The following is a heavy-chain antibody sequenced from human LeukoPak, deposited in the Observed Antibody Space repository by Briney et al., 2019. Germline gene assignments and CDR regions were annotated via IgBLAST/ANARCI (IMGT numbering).Heavy chain of an antibody. J-gene: IGHJ4*02. V-gene: IGHV3-33*06. CDR3: AKAAQRGFAYTNSLEH. CDR2: IWSDATNQ. D-gene: IGHD4-11*01. CDR1: GFTLSHFG. Sequence: GTSLRLACVASGFTLSHFGMHWVRQAPGKGLEWVAVIWSDATNQYYGDSVKGRLTISRDNSKKPVSLQMDCLRAEATAVYACAKAAQRGFAYTNSLEHWGQGSLVTVSS.